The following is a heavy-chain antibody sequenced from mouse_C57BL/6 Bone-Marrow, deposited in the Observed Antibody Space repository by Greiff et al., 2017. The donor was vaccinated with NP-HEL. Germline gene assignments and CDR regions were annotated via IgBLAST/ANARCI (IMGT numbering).Heavy chain of an antibody. CDR2: INPGSGGT. CDR1: GYAFNNYL. CDR3: ARWGPSSL. Sequence: VQLQRSGAELVRPGTSVKVSCKASGYAFNNYLIEWVKQRPGQGLEWIGVINPGSGGTNYNEKFKGKATLTADKSSSTAYMQLSSLTSEDSAVYFCARWGPSSLWGQGTSVTVSS. J-gene: IGHJ4*01. V-gene: IGHV1-54*01.